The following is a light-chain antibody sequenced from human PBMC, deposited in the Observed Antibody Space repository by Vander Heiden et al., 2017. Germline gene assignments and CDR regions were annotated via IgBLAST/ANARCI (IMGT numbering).Light chain of an antibody. Sequence: QSALTQPASVSGSPGQSITIPCTRRRSDVGTYDFVSWYQQNPGTAPKLSRWDVSQRPSGVSNRVSGSKSGNTAALTISGLQAEDEADYYCSSYTTSTNWVFGGGTKLTVL. CDR3: SSYTTSTNWV. CDR2: DVS. CDR1: RSDVGTYDF. J-gene: IGLJ3*02. V-gene: IGLV2-14*03.